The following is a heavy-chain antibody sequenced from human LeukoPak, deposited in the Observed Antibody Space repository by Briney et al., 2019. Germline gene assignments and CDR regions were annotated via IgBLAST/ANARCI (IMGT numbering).Heavy chain of an antibody. CDR2: IYYSGST. D-gene: IGHD5-12*01. J-gene: IGHJ4*02. Sequence: SETLSLTCTVSGGSISSSSYYWGWIRQPPGKGLEWIGSIYYSGSTYYNPSLKSRVTISVDTSKNQFSLKLSSVTAADTAVYYCARRNGYSRGLFDYWGQGTLVTVSS. CDR3: ARRNGYSRGLFDY. V-gene: IGHV4-39*01. CDR1: GGSISSSSYY.